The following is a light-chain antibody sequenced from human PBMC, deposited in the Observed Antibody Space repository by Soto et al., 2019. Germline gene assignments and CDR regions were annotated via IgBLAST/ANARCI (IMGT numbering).Light chain of an antibody. Sequence: QSVLTQPASVSGSPGQSITISCTGTSSDVGSCNYVSWYQQHPGKAPRLMIYASSNRPSGVSHRFSGSRSGNTASLTISGLQAEDEADYFCSSYTSGSTLYVFGSGTKVTVL. CDR1: SSDVGSCNY. V-gene: IGLV2-14*01. CDR3: SSYTSGSTLYV. J-gene: IGLJ1*01. CDR2: ASS.